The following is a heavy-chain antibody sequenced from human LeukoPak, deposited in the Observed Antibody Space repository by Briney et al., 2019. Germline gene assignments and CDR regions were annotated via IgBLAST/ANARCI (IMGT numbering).Heavy chain of an antibody. V-gene: IGHV1-69*13. CDR1: GGTFSSYA. CDR3: ARTVGGYSGYDGGLFDY. CDR2: IIPIFGTA. D-gene: IGHD5-12*01. J-gene: IGHJ4*02. Sequence: SVKVSCKASGGTFSSYAISWVRQAPGQGLEWMGGIIPIFGTANYAQKFQGRVTITADESTSTAYMELSSLRSEDTAVYYCARTVGGYSGYDGGLFDYWGQGTLVTVSS.